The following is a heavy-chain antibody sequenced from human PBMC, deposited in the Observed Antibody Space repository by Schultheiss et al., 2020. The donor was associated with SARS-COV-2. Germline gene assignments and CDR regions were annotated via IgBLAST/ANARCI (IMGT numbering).Heavy chain of an antibody. CDR3: AKDGGDDDGDYEFDY. D-gene: IGHD4-17*01. Sequence: GGSLRLSCAASGFTFSSYAMSWVRQAPGKGLECVSAISGSCGSTYYADSVKGRFTISRDNAKNTLYLQMNSLRAEDTAVYYCAKDGGDDDGDYEFDYWGQGTLVTVSS. J-gene: IGHJ4*02. CDR2: ISGSCGST. CDR1: GFTFSSYA. V-gene: IGHV3-23*01.